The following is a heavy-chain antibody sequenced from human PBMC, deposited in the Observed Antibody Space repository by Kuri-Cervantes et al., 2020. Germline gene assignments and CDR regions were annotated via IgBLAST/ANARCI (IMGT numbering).Heavy chain of an antibody. Sequence: GESLKISCAASGFTFSDYYMSWIRQAPGKGLEWVSYISSSGSTIYYADSVKGRFTISRDNAKSSLYLQMNSLRAEDTAVYYCARSPRYDSCGYRDYFDYWGQGTLVTVSS. V-gene: IGHV3-11*01. CDR1: GFTFSDYY. D-gene: IGHD3-22*01. CDR2: ISSSGSTI. CDR3: ARSPRYDSCGYRDYFDY. J-gene: IGHJ4*02.